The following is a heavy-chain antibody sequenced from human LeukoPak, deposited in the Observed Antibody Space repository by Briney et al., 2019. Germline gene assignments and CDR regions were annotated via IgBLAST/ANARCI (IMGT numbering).Heavy chain of an antibody. CDR2: IKQDGSEK. J-gene: IGHJ5*02. CDR3: TKGVRGVPFDP. V-gene: IGHV3-7*03. CDR1: GFTFSSYW. Sequence: GGSLRLSCAASGFTFSSYWMSWVRQAPGKGLEWVANIKQDGSEKYYVDSVKGRFTISRDNSKNTLYLQMNSLRDEDTAVYYCTKGVRGVPFDPWGQGTLVIVSS. D-gene: IGHD3-10*01.